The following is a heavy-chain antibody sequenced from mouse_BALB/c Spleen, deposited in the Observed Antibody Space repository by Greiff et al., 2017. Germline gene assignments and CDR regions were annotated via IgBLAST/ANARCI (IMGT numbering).Heavy chain of an antibody. CDR3: ARVQGYYYAMDY. V-gene: IGHV7-3*02. Sequence: DVKLVESGGGLVQPGGSLRLSCATSGFTFTDYYMSWVRQPPGKALEWLGFIRNKANGYTTEYSASVKGRFTISRDNSQSILYLQMNTLRAEDSATYYCARVQGYYYAMDYWGQGTSVTVSS. CDR2: IRNKANGYTT. J-gene: IGHJ4*01. CDR1: GFTFTDYY.